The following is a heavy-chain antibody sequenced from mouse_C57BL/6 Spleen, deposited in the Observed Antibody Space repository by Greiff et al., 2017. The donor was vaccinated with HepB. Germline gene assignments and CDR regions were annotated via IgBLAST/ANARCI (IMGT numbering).Heavy chain of an antibody. CDR1: GFSLTSYG. CDR3: AKNLGYAMDY. J-gene: IGHJ4*01. V-gene: IGHV2-5*01. D-gene: IGHD4-1*01. CDR2: IWRGGST. Sequence: QVQLQQSGPGLVQPSQSLSITCTVSGFSLTSYGVHWVRQSPGKGLEWLGVIWRGGSTDYNAAFMSRLSSTKDNSKSQVFFKMNSLQADDTAIYYCAKNLGYAMDYWGQGTSVTVSS.